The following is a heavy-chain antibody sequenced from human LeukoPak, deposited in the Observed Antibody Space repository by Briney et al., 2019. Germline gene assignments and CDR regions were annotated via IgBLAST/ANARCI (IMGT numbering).Heavy chain of an antibody. Sequence: GGSLRLSCAASGFTFDDYAMHWVRQAPGKGLEWASGISWNSGSIGYADSVKGRFTISRDNAKNSLYLQMNSLRAEDTALYYCAKDIGYGDSSDAFDIWGQGTMVTVSS. CDR1: GFTFDDYA. CDR3: AKDIGYGDSSDAFDI. CDR2: ISWNSGSI. D-gene: IGHD4-17*01. V-gene: IGHV3-9*01. J-gene: IGHJ3*02.